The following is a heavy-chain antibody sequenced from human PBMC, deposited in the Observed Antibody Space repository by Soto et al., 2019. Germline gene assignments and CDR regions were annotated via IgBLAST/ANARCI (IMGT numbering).Heavy chain of an antibody. V-gene: IGHV1-2*02. CDR2: INPNTGDT. D-gene: IGHD3-16*01. Sequence: VASVKVSCKASGYTFTDYYLHWVRQAPGQGLESMGWINPNTGDTNYAQKFQGRVTMTRDTSISTAYMELRRLTSDDRAMYNCARLRLGTPTENDWGQGTRVTVS. J-gene: IGHJ4*02. CDR1: GYTFTDYY. CDR3: ARLRLGTPTEND.